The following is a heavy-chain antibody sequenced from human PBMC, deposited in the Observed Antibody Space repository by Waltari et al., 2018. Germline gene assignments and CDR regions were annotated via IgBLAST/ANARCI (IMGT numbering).Heavy chain of an antibody. Sequence: QVQLRESGPGLVKPSETLSLTCAVSGYSISNGYYWGWIRQPPGKGLEYVGRVFRSGSSYYNAALKSRVTISLDTSKNQFSLKLNSVTAADTALYYCATVDTFGGIMVARFDYWGQGILVTVSS. CDR3: ATVDTFGGIMVARFDY. CDR1: GYSISNGYY. J-gene: IGHJ4*02. CDR2: VFRSGSS. V-gene: IGHV4-38-2*01. D-gene: IGHD3-16*02.